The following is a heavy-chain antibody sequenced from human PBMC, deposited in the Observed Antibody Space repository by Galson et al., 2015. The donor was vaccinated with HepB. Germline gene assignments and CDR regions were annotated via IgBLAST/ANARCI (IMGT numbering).Heavy chain of an antibody. CDR3: ARALTDGYYYDSSGYLDAFDI. Sequence: SLRLSCAASGFTFSSYSMNWVRQAPGKGLEWVSYISSSSSTIYYEDAVKGRFTICSDDNKNSLYQQMNSLRAEDTAVYYCARALTDGYYYDSSGYLDAFDIWCQVTMFTASS. V-gene: IGHV3-48*01. CDR2: ISSSSSTI. J-gene: IGHJ3*02. CDR1: GFTFSSYS. D-gene: IGHD3-22*01.